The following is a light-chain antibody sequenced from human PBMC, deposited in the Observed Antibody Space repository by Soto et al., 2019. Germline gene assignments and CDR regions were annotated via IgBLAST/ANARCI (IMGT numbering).Light chain of an antibody. CDR2: DAS. CDR3: QHRGA. Sequence: EIVLTQSPATLSLSPGERATLSCRASQSVSSYLAWYQQKPGQAPSLLIYDASNGATGIPARFSGSASGTDFTLTLSSLEPEDFAVYYCQHRGAFGEGTRLEIK. V-gene: IGKV3-11*01. CDR1: QSVSSY. J-gene: IGKJ5*01.